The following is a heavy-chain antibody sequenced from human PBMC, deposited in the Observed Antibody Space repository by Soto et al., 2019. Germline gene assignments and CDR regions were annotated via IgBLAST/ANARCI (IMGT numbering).Heavy chain of an antibody. V-gene: IGHV1-24*01. D-gene: IGHD5-12*01. CDR3: ATEGRSGYESPGYYYGMDV. Sequence: GASVKVSCTVSGYTLTELSMHWVRQAPGKGLEWMGGFDPEDGETIYAQKFQGRVTMTEDTSTDTAYMELSSLRSEDTAVYYCATEGRSGYESPGYYYGMDVWGQGTTVTVSS. CDR2: FDPEDGET. J-gene: IGHJ6*02. CDR1: GYTLTELS.